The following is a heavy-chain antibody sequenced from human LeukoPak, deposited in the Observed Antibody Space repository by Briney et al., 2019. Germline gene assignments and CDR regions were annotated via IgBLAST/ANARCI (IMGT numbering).Heavy chain of an antibody. D-gene: IGHD6-13*01. CDR1: GFTFSSYA. V-gene: IGHV3-23*01. J-gene: IGHJ4*02. Sequence: GGSLRLSCAASGFTFSSYAMSWVRQAPGKGLEWVSAIIGSGSSTYYADSVKGRFTISRDNSKNTLFLQMNSLRAEDTAVYYCAKDRAQQLVLDYWGQGTLVTVSS. CDR3: AKDRAQQLVLDY. CDR2: IIGSGSST.